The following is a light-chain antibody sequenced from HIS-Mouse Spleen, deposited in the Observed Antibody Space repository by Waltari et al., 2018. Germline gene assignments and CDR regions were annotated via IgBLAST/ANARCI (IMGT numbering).Light chain of an antibody. Sequence: EIVLTQSPATLSLSPGERAPLSCRASQSVRSYLAWYQQKPGQAPRLLIYDASNRATGIPARFSGSGSGTDFTLTISSLEPEDFAVYYCQQRSNWPLFTFGPGTKVDIK. J-gene: IGKJ3*01. CDR3: QQRSNWPLFT. V-gene: IGKV3-11*01. CDR1: QSVRSY. CDR2: DAS.